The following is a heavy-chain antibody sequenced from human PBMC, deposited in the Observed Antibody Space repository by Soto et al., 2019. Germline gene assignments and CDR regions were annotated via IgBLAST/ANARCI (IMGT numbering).Heavy chain of an antibody. Sequence: SVKVSCKASGGTFSSYAISWVRQAPGQGLEWMGGIIPIFGTANYAQKFQGWVTMTRDTSISTAYMELSRLRSDDTAVYYCAPGLYSYDSSGYAYYFDSCRQRTLVTVSS. CDR1: GGTFSSYA. CDR3: APGLYSYDSSGYAYYFDS. J-gene: IGHJ4*02. D-gene: IGHD3-22*01. V-gene: IGHV1-69*05. CDR2: IIPIFGTA.